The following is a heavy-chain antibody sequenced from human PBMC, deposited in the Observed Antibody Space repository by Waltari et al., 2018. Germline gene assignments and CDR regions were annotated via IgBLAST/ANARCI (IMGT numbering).Heavy chain of an antibody. Sequence: EVQLVQSGADVKKPGATVKISCKASGYSFPDYYIHWVKQAPGKGLEWMGNVTPEDGETVFAERFQGRLTMTADTSIDTAYMELSRLRFDDTAVYYCATRLSILAFDVWGQGTVVTVSS. D-gene: IGHD3-9*01. CDR3: ATRLSILAFDV. J-gene: IGHJ3*01. CDR2: VTPEDGET. CDR1: GYSFPDYY. V-gene: IGHV1-69-2*01.